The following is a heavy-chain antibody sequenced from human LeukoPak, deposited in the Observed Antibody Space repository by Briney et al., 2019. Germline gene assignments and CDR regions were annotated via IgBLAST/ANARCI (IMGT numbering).Heavy chain of an antibody. CDR2: ISGGGSSI. D-gene: IGHD6-6*01. V-gene: IGHV3-11*04. J-gene: IGHJ4*02. Sequence: PGGSLRLSCAASGFTFSDYQMSWIRQAPGKGLEWVSYISGGGSSIYYADSVKGRFTISRDNAKNSLYLQMNSLRAEDTAVYYCASSIAARPWNYWGQGTLVTVSS. CDR3: ASSIAARPWNY. CDR1: GFTFSDYQ.